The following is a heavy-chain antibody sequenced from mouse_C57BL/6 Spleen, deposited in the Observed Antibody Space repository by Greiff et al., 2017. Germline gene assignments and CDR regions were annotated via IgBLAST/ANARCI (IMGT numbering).Heavy chain of an antibody. J-gene: IGHJ2*01. CDR2: INPNNGGT. CDR3: ARFTYLYYFDY. D-gene: IGHD5-1*01. Sequence: VQLQQSGPELVKPGASVKISCKASGYTFTDYYMNWVKQSHGKSLEWIGDINPNNGGTSYNQKFKGKATLTVDKSSSTAYMELRSLTSEDSAVYYCARFTYLYYFDYWGQGATLTVSS. V-gene: IGHV1-26*01. CDR1: GYTFTDYY.